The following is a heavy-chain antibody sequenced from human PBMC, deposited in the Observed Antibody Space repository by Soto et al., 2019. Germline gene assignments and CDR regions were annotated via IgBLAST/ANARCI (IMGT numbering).Heavy chain of an antibody. CDR3: AKTGHIVVVVAATHN. J-gene: IGHJ4*02. D-gene: IGHD2-15*01. CDR1: GGSISSGGYY. V-gene: IGHV4-31*03. Sequence: SETLSLTCTVSGGSISSGGYYWSWIRQHPGKGLEWIGYIYYSGSTYYNPSLKSRVTISVDTSKNQFSLKLSSVTAADTAVYYCAKTGHIVVVVAATHNWGQGTLVTVSS. CDR2: IYYSGST.